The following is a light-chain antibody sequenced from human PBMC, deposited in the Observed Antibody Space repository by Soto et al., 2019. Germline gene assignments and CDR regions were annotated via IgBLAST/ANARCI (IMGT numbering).Light chain of an antibody. V-gene: IGKV1-27*01. CDR1: QGINNY. CDR3: QKYKSAPLT. CDR2: DAS. J-gene: IGKJ4*01. Sequence: DIQMTQSPSSLSASVGDRVTITCRASQGINNYLAWYQQKPGKVPKLLIYDASTLHSGAPSRFSASGSGKDLTHTIISLQPEDIATYYRQKYKSAPLTFSGGTKVQIK.